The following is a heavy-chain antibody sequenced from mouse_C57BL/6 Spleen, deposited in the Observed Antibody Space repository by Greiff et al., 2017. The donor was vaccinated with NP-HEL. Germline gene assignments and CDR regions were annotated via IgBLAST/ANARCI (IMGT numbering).Heavy chain of an antibody. CDR2: ISGGGGNT. V-gene: IGHV5-9*01. CDR3: ARLKYYYGSSYYFDY. J-gene: IGHJ2*01. Sequence: DVKLQESGGGLVKPGGSLKLSCAASGFTFSSYTMSWVRQTPEKRLEWVATISGGGGNTYYPDSVKGRFTISRDNAKNTLYLQMSSLRSEDTALYYCARLKYYYGSSYYFDYWGQGTTLTVSS. CDR1: GFTFSSYT. D-gene: IGHD1-1*01.